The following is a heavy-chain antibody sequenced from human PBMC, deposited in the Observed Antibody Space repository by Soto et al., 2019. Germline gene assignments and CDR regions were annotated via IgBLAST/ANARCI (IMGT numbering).Heavy chain of an antibody. Sequence: PSETLSLTCTVSGGSVSSGSYYWSWIRQPPGKGLEWIGYIYYSGSTNYNPSLKSRVTISVDTSKNQFSLKLSSVTAADTAVYYCAREGDSSGWAQNYFDYWGQGTLVTVSS. J-gene: IGHJ4*02. CDR1: GGSVSSGSYY. D-gene: IGHD3-22*01. CDR3: AREGDSSGWAQNYFDY. CDR2: IYYSGST. V-gene: IGHV4-61*01.